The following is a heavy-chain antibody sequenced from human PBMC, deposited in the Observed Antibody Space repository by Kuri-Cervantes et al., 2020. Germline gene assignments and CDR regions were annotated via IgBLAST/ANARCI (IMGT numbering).Heavy chain of an antibody. D-gene: IGHD6-19*01. V-gene: IGHV1-2*04. J-gene: IGHJ1*01. CDR2: INPNSGGT. CDR1: GYTFTDYH. Sequence: ASVQISCKASGYTFTDYHIHWIRQAPGQGLEWMGWINPNSGGTHYAQKVQGSVTMTRDTSISTAFLDLSRLTSDDTAMYYCARSPINSGWFWCDSWGQGALVTVSS. CDR3: ARSPINSGWFWCDS.